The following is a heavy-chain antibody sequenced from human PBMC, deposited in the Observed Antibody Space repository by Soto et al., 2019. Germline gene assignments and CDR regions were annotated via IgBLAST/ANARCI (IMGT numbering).Heavy chain of an antibody. D-gene: IGHD6-19*01. CDR3: AKDLNFSGWHNRGDY. Sequence: GGSLRLSCAASGFTFSSYAMSWVRQAPGKGLEWVSAISGSGGSTYYADSVKGRFTISRDNSKNTLYLQMNSLRAEDTAVYYCAKDLNFSGWHNRGDYWGQGTLVTVSS. CDR2: ISGSGGST. CDR1: GFTFSSYA. J-gene: IGHJ4*02. V-gene: IGHV3-23*01.